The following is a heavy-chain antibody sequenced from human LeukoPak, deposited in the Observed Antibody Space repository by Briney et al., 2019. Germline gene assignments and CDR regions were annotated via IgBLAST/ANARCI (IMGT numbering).Heavy chain of an antibody. Sequence: GGSLRLSCAASGFTFSSYAMSWVRQAPGKGLEWVSAISGSGGSTYYADSVKGRFTISRDNSKNTLYLQMNSLRAEDTAVYYCAKDGGYDILTGYYYYYMDVWGKGTTVTISS. CDR3: AKDGGYDILTGYYYYYMDV. CDR1: GFTFSSYA. J-gene: IGHJ6*03. CDR2: ISGSGGST. V-gene: IGHV3-23*01. D-gene: IGHD3-9*01.